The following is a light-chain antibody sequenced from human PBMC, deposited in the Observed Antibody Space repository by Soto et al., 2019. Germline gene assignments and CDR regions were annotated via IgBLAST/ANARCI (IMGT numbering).Light chain of an antibody. V-gene: IGKV1-27*01. CDR1: QGIGNY. CDR3: QKYDTVPWT. CDR2: GAS. J-gene: IGKJ1*01. Sequence: DIQMTQPPSSLPASVGDRVTITCRASQGIGNYLVWYQQKPGKVPKLLIYGASILQSGVPSRFSGSGSGTYFTLTIRSLQPEDAATYYCQKYDTVPWTFGQGTKVDIK.